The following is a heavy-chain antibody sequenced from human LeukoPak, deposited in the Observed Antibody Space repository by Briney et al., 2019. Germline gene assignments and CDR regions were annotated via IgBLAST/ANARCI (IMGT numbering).Heavy chain of an antibody. D-gene: IGHD6-13*01. J-gene: IGHJ4*02. V-gene: IGHV4-38-2*01. Sequence: SETLSLTCAVSGYAISSGYYWGWIRQPPGKGLEWIGSIYHSGGTYYNPSLKSRVTISVDTSKNQFSLRLSSVTAADTAVYYCARIGGAGYSSSCDYWGQGTLVTVSS. CDR1: GYAISSGYY. CDR3: ARIGGAGYSSSCDY. CDR2: IYHSGGT.